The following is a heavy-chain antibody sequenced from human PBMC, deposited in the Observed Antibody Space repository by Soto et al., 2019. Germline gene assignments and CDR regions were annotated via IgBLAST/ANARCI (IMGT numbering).Heavy chain of an antibody. J-gene: IGHJ4*02. Sequence: VQLVESGGGVVQPGRSLRVSCAASGFTFSNYAMHWVRQAPGKGLEWVAVVSYDGSKQFYADSVEGRFTISRDSSKSTLFLHIDELRDEGTAVYYCARDRVNFYDNRGYYNFVYWGQGTLVTVSS. CDR2: VSYDGSKQ. V-gene: IGHV3-30-3*01. CDR3: ARDRVNFYDNRGYYNFVY. CDR1: GFTFSNYA. D-gene: IGHD3-22*01.